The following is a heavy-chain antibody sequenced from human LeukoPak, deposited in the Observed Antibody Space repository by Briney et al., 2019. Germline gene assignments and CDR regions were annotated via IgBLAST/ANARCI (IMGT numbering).Heavy chain of an antibody. CDR1: GFTFSSYW. CDR3: ARAGVGATLSPIDY. CDR2: IKQDGSEK. D-gene: IGHD1-26*01. V-gene: IGHV3-7*01. J-gene: IGHJ4*02. Sequence: GGSLRLSCAASGFTFSSYWMSWVRQAPGKGLEWVANIKQDGSEKYYVDSVKGRLTISRDNAKNSLYLQMNSLRAEDTAVYYCARAGVGATLSPIDYWGQGTLVTVSS.